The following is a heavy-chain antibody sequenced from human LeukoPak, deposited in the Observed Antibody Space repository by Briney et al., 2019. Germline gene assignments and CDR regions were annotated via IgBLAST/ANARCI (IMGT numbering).Heavy chain of an antibody. V-gene: IGHV4-34*01. CDR1: GGSFSGYY. CDR3: ARAPIVVVVAATKRDAFDI. D-gene: IGHD2-15*01. CDR2: INHSGST. Sequence: PSETLSLTCAVYGGSFSGYYWSWIRQPPGKGLEWIGEINHSGSTNYNPALKSRVTISVDTSKNQFSLKLISVTAADTAVYYCARAPIVVVVAATKRDAFDIWGQGTMVTVSS. J-gene: IGHJ3*02.